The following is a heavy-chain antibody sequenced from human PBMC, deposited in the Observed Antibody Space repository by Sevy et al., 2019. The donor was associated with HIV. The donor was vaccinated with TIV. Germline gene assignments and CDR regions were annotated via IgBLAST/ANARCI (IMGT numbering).Heavy chain of an antibody. J-gene: IGHJ1*01. Sequence: SGPTLVNPTQTLTLTCTFSGFSLSTSGEGVGWIRQPPGKALEWLALIYWNDDQRYSPSLKSRLTITKDTSNKQVVLTMTNMDPVDTATYYCADRGGVHYYDSSGYYTRAEYFEHWGRGTLVTVSS. V-gene: IGHV2-5*01. CDR2: IYWNDDQ. CDR3: ADRGGVHYYDSSGYYTRAEYFEH. D-gene: IGHD3-22*01. CDR1: GFSLSTSGEG.